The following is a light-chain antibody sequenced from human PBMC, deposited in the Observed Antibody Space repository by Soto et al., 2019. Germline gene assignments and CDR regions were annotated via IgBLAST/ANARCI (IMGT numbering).Light chain of an antibody. CDR2: DAS. V-gene: IGKV3-11*01. J-gene: IGKJ3*01. Sequence: EIVLTQSPATLSLSPGERATLSCRASQSVGSDLAWYQQKPGQAPRLLIYDASNRATGIPARFSGSGSGTDFTLTISSLEPEDFAVYYCQQSANLPPFGPGTTVDIK. CDR1: QSVGSD. CDR3: QQSANLPP.